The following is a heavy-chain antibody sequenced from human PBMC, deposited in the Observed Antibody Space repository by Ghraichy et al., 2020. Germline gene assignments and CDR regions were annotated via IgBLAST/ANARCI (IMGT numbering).Heavy chain of an antibody. Sequence: SCAASGFTFSDCHMSWIRQAPGKGLEWVSSISPSGSGTIYNADSVKGRFTISRDNAKNSLYLQMNSLRAEDTAVYYCAREFYSNPDYWGQGTLVTVSS. CDR2: ISPSGSGTI. CDR3: AREFYSNPDY. V-gene: IGHV3-11*01. J-gene: IGHJ4*02. CDR1: GFTFSDCH. D-gene: IGHD4-11*01.